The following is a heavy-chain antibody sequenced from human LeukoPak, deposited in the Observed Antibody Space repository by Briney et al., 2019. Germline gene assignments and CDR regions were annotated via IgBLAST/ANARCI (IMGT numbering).Heavy chain of an antibody. D-gene: IGHD5-24*01. J-gene: IGHJ4*02. CDR3: AKDLWDGYNFGLDY. CDR1: GFIVSNYY. Sequence: QTGGSLRLSCAASGFIVSNYYMSWVRQAPGKGLEWVSIIYSGGSTYYADSVKGRFTISRDNSKNTLYLQMNSLRAEDTAVYYCAKDLWDGYNFGLDYWGQGTLVTVSS. CDR2: IYSGGST. V-gene: IGHV3-66*01.